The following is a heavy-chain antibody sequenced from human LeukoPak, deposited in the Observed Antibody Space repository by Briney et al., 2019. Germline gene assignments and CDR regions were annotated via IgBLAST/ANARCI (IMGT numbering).Heavy chain of an antibody. CDR1: LYTLTGYY. V-gene: IGHV1-2*06. CDR2: INTNSGGT. J-gene: IGHJ4*02. CDR3: ARDYSGSFYFDY. Sequence: ASVKVSSKPSLYTLTGYYMHWVRQAPGQGHEWMGRINTNSGGTNYAQKFQGRVTMTRDTSISTAYMELSRLRSDDTAVYYWARDYSGSFYFDYWGQGTLVTVSS. D-gene: IGHD1-26*01.